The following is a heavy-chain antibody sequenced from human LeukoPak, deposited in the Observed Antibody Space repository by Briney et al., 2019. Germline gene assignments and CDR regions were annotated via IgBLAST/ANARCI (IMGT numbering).Heavy chain of an antibody. J-gene: IGHJ3*02. CDR2: IFYSGST. V-gene: IGHV4-38-2*02. CDR3: AREAYYYDSSGYWDAFDI. D-gene: IGHD3-22*01. Sequence: SETLSLTCTVSGYSISSGYYWGWVRQPPGKALEWIGNIFYSGSTYYSPSLRSRVTISVDKSKNQFSLKLSSVTAADTAVYYCAREAYYYDSSGYWDAFDIWGQGTMVTVSS. CDR1: GYSISSGYY.